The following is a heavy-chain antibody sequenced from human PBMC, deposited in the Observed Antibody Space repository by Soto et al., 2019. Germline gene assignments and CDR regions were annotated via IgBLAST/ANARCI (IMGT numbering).Heavy chain of an antibody. CDR1: GFTFSGYS. D-gene: IGHD3-9*01. J-gene: IGHJ4*02. Sequence: PGGSLRLSCAASGFTFSGYSVNWVRQAPGKGLEWVSYISSGSKTIYYAESVKGRFTVSRDNARNSQYLQMNSLRAEDTAVYYCAREDILGVRSFDYWGQGTLVTVSS. V-gene: IGHV3-48*01. CDR2: ISSGSKTI. CDR3: AREDILGVRSFDY.